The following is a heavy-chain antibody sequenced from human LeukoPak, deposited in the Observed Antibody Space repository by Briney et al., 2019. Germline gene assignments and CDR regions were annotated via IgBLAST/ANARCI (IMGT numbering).Heavy chain of an antibody. Sequence: SETLSLTCTVSGGSISSSSYYWGWIRQPPGKGLEWIGSIYYSGSTYYNPSLKSRVTISVDTSKNQFSLKLNSVTAADTAMYYCARSGTVTGYLYWGQGSLVTVST. V-gene: IGHV4-39*07. CDR1: GGSISSSSYY. CDR3: ARSGTVTGYLY. J-gene: IGHJ4*02. D-gene: IGHD3-9*01. CDR2: IYYSGST.